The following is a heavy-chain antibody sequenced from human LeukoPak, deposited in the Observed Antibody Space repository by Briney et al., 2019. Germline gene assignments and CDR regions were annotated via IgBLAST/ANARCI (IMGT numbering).Heavy chain of an antibody. CDR2: IYYSGST. CDR1: GGSISSYY. CDR3: ARDFYYGSGSYVRSRRVNWFDP. J-gene: IGHJ5*02. D-gene: IGHD3-10*01. V-gene: IGHV4-59*01. Sequence: SETLSLTCTVSGGSISSYYWSWIRQPPGKGLEWIGYIYYSGSTNYNPSLKSRVTISIDASKNQFSLKLSSVTAADPAVYYCARDFYYGSGSYVRSRRVNWFDPWGQGTLVTVSS.